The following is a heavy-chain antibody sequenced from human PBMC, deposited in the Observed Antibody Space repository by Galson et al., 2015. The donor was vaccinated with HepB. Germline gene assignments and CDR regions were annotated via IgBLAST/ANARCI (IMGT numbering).Heavy chain of an antibody. J-gene: IGHJ4*02. V-gene: IGHV3-53*01. CDR1: GFTVSRNY. Sequence: SLRLSCAASGFTVSRNYMSWVRQAPGKGLEWVSVIYSGESTFYADSVKGRFTISRDNSKNTLYLQMNSLTADDTAVYYCARFNGGKAGVDYWGQGTLVTVSS. D-gene: IGHD2-15*01. CDR2: IYSGEST. CDR3: ARFNGGKAGVDY.